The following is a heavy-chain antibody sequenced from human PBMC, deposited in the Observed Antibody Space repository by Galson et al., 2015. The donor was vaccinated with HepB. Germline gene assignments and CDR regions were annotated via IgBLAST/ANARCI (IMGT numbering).Heavy chain of an antibody. CDR3: ARVIEIAAAGTVWFDP. CDR2: ISAYNGNT. CDR1: GSTFTSYG. D-gene: IGHD6-13*01. Sequence: SVKVSCKASGSTFTSYGISWVRQAPGQGLEWMGWISAYNGNTNYAQKLQGRVTMTTDTSTSTAYMELRSLRSDDTAVYYCARVIEIAAAGTVWFDPWGQGTLVTVSS. J-gene: IGHJ5*02. V-gene: IGHV1-18*01.